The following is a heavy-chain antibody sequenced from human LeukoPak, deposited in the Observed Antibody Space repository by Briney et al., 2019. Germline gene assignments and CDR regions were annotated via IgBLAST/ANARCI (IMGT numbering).Heavy chain of an antibody. J-gene: IGHJ6*02. V-gene: IGHV4-59*08. Sequence: SETLSLTCTVSGGSISSHYWSWIRQPPGKGLEWIGYIYYSGSTYYNPSLKSRVTISVDTSKNQFSLKLSSVTAADMAVYYCARGGHFVVVPAAMHYGMDVWGQGTTVTVYS. CDR2: IYYSGST. CDR3: ARGGHFVVVPAAMHYGMDV. D-gene: IGHD2-2*01. CDR1: GGSISSHY.